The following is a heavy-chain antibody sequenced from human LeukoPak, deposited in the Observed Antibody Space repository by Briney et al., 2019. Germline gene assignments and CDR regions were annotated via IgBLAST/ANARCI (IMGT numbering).Heavy chain of an antibody. Sequence: RGSLRLSCAASGFTFSDYYMSWIRQAPGKGLEWVSYISSSGSTIYYADSVKGRFTISRDNAKNSLYLQMNSLRAEDTAVYYCARGPVDSLNWFDPWGQGTLVTVSS. D-gene: IGHD5-12*01. CDR1: GFTFSDYY. J-gene: IGHJ5*02. CDR3: ARGPVDSLNWFDP. CDR2: ISSSGSTI. V-gene: IGHV3-11*01.